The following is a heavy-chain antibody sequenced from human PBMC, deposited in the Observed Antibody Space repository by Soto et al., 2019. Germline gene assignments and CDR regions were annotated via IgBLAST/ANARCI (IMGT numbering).Heavy chain of an antibody. CDR2: ISYDGSNK. D-gene: IGHD4-17*01. CDR1: GFTFSSYG. V-gene: IGHV3-30*18. J-gene: IGHJ4*02. Sequence: QVQLVESGGGVVQPGRSLRLSCAASGFTFSSYGMHWVRQAPGKGLEWVAVISYDGSNKYYADSVKGRFTISRDNSKNTLYLQMNSLRADDTAVYYCAKRFYGDYEYYFDYWGQGTLVTVSS. CDR3: AKRFYGDYEYYFDY.